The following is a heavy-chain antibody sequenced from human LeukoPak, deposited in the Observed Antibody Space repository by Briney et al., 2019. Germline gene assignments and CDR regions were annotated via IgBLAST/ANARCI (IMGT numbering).Heavy chain of an antibody. D-gene: IGHD1-26*01. Sequence: PGGSLRLSCAASGFTFSSYVLTWVRQAPGKGLEWVSAISGSGGTTRYADSVKGRFTISRDNSKNTLYLQMNSLRAEDTAVYYCARYSGSLLRHYWGQGTLVTVSS. CDR1: GFTFSSYV. V-gene: IGHV3-23*01. J-gene: IGHJ4*02. CDR3: ARYSGSLLRHY. CDR2: ISGSGGTT.